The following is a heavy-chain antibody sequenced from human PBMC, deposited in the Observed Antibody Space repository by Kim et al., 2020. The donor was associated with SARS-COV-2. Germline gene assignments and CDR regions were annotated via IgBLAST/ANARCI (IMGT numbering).Heavy chain of an antibody. D-gene: IGHD6-13*01. J-gene: IGHJ5*02. CDR3: ATSERIASVAHNYFDP. Sequence: SETLSLTCTVSGDSITNITYYWSWIRQYPGRGLEWIGYIYYSGGTYYSPSLKSRLTMSLDTSKNQISLKLRSVTAADTAMYYCATSERIASVAHNYFDPWGQGTLAT. CDR1: GDSITNITYY. V-gene: IGHV4-31*03. CDR2: IYYSGGT.